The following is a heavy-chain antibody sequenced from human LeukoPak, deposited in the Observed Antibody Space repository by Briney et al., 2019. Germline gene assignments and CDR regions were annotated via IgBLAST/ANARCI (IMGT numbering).Heavy chain of an antibody. CDR1: GYTFTGYY. CDR3: ARVTRYSGSGGYFDY. V-gene: IGHV1-2*02. Sequence: ASVKVSCKASGYTFTGYYMHWVRQAPGQGLEWMGWINPNSGGTNYAQKFRGRVTITRDTSISTAYMELSRLRSDHTAVYYCARVTRYSGSGGYFDYWGQGTLVTVSS. J-gene: IGHJ4*02. D-gene: IGHD5-12*01. CDR2: INPNSGGT.